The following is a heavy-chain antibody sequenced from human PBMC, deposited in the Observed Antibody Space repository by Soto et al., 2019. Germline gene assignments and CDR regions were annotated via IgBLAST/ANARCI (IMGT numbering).Heavy chain of an antibody. D-gene: IGHD3-10*01. V-gene: IGHV3-74*01. CDR3: AKVVRVYYGSGRYLRYYYMDV. CDR1: GFTFSSYW. Sequence: GGSLRLSCAASGFTFSSYWMHWVRQAPGKGLVWVSRINSDGSSTSYADSVKGRFTISRDNAKNTLYLQMNSLRAEDTAVYYCAKVVRVYYGSGRYLRYYYMDVWGKGTTVTVSS. CDR2: INSDGSST. J-gene: IGHJ6*03.